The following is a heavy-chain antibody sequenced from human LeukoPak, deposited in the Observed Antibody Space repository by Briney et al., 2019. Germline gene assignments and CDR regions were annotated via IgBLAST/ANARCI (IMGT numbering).Heavy chain of an antibody. J-gene: IGHJ4*02. CDR2: IIPIFGIA. V-gene: IGHV1-69*10. D-gene: IGHD6-13*01. CDR3: ASIAAAGTFFDY. CDR1: GGTFSSYT. Sequence: SVKVSCKASGGTFSSYTISWVRQAPGQGLEWMGGIIPIFGIANYAQKFQGRVTITADKSTSTAYMELSSLRSEDTAVYYCASIAAAGTFFDYWGQGTLVTVSS.